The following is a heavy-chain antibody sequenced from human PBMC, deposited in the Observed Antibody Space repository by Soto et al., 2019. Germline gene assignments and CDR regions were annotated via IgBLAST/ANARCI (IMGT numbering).Heavy chain of an antibody. CDR1: GFTFSSYG. J-gene: IGHJ6*02. CDR3: ARAVLEWSDYYGMDV. V-gene: IGHV3-33*01. CDR2: IWYDGSNK. D-gene: IGHD3-3*01. Sequence: QVQLVESGGGVVQPGRSLRLSCAASGFTFSSYGMHWVRQAPGKGLEWVAVIWYDGSNKYYADSVKGRFTISRDNSKNPLYLQMNSLRAEDTAVYYCARAVLEWSDYYGMDVWGQGTTVTVSS.